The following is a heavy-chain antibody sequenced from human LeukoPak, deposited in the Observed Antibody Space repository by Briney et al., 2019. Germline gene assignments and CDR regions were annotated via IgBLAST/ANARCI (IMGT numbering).Heavy chain of an antibody. CDR1: GGSISSYY. CDR2: IYYSGST. CDR3: ARGYSSSWYYFDY. Sequence: SETLSLTCAVSGGSISSYYWSWIRQPPGKGLEWIGYIYYSGSTNYNPSLKSRVTISVDTSKNQFSLKLSSVTAADTAVYYCARGYSSSWYYFDYWGQGTLVTVSS. V-gene: IGHV4-59*08. J-gene: IGHJ4*02. D-gene: IGHD6-13*01.